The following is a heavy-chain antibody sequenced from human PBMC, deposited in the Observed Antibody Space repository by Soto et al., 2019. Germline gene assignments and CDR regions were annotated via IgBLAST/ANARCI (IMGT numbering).Heavy chain of an antibody. D-gene: IGHD1-26*01. CDR2: INSDGSST. Sequence: EVQLVESGGGLVQPGGSLRLSCAASGFTFSSYWMHWVRQAPGKGLVWVSRINSDGSSTSYADSVKGRFTIYRANAKKTLYLKMNSLRAEDTAVYYCERGGSLNWYFDLWGRGTLVTVSS. J-gene: IGHJ2*01. CDR3: ERGGSLNWYFDL. V-gene: IGHV3-74*01. CDR1: GFTFSSYW.